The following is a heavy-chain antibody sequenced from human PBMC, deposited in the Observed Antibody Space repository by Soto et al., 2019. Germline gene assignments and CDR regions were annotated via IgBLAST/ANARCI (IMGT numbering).Heavy chain of an antibody. CDR2: MFYGVST. V-gene: IGHV4-39*01. CDR1: GSSLNRRGYF. D-gene: IGHD3-3*02. CDR3: ARLPSRHLVDY. J-gene: IGHJ4*02. Sequence: SGTPCLPWSCSGSSLNRRGYFWGRDRQPPGKGLEWIGSMFYGVSTYYNPSLKSRVTVSVDTSKNQFSLNLRSVTAADTAVYYCARLPSRHLVDYWGQGTLVTVSS.